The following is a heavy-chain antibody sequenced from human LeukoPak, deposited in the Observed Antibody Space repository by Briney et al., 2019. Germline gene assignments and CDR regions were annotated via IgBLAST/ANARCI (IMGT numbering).Heavy chain of an antibody. CDR2: IYTSGST. D-gene: IGHD6-13*01. CDR1: GGSISSYY. V-gene: IGHV4-4*09. Sequence: SETLSLTCTVSGGSISSYYWSWIRLPPGKGLEWIGYIYTSGSTNYNPSLKSRVTISVDTSKNQFSLKLSSVTAADTAVYYCARHTLFRGGSSSDFDYWGQGTLVTVSS. J-gene: IGHJ4*02. CDR3: ARHTLFRGGSSSDFDY.